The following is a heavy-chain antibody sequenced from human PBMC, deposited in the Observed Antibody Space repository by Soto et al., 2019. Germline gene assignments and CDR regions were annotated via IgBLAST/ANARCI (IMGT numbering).Heavy chain of an antibody. V-gene: IGHV1-18*01. J-gene: IGHJ6*03. CDR1: GYTFSSYG. D-gene: IGHD3-9*01. Sequence: ASVKVSCKASGYTFSSYGINWVRQAPGQGLEWLGWVSPYDGYTNYAQILQGRVSMTTDTSTKTAYMEVRSLRSDDTAVYYCARGGYYDSSVSRIYFYWGMTVWGKGTTVPVP. CDR2: VSPYDGYT. CDR3: ARGGYYDSSVSRIYFYWGMTV.